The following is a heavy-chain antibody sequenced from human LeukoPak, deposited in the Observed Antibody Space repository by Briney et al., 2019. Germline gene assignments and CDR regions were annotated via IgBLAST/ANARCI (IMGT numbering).Heavy chain of an antibody. V-gene: IGHV3-23*01. Sequence: SCKASGGTFSSYAMSWVRQAPGKGLEWVSTIGGSGGSTYYADSVKGRFTISRDNSKNTLYLQMNSLRAEDTAVYYCAKDWRYSGYDYYFDYWGQGTLVTVSS. CDR3: AKDWRYSGYDYYFDY. CDR1: GGTFSSYA. D-gene: IGHD5-12*01. CDR2: IGGSGGST. J-gene: IGHJ4*01.